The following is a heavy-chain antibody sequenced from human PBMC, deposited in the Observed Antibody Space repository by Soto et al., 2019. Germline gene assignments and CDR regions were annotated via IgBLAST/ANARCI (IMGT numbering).Heavy chain of an antibody. CDR2: TSSSGSYI. V-gene: IGHV3-21*06. CDR3: ARDVQDTAMVTNY. D-gene: IGHD5-18*01. Sequence: PGGSLRLSCATSGFTFRSYSMNWVRQAPGKGLEWVSSTSSSGSYIYYADSVKGRFTISRDNAKNSLYLQMNSLRAEDTAVYYCARDVQDTAMVTNYWGQGTLVTVSS. CDR1: GFTFRSYS. J-gene: IGHJ4*02.